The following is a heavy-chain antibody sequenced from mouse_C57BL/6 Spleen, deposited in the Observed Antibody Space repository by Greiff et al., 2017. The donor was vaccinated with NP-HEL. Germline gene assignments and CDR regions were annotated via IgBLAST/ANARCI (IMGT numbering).Heavy chain of an antibody. Sequence: VKLQQPGAELVKPGASVKLSCKASGYTFTSYWMHWVKQRPGRGLEWIGRIDPNSGGTKYNEKFKSKATLTVDKPSSTAYMQLSSLTSEDSAVYYCARGSYYYGSPWFAYWGQGTLVTVSA. CDR1: GYTFTSYW. CDR3: ARGSYYYGSPWFAY. J-gene: IGHJ3*01. V-gene: IGHV1-72*01. D-gene: IGHD1-1*01. CDR2: IDPNSGGT.